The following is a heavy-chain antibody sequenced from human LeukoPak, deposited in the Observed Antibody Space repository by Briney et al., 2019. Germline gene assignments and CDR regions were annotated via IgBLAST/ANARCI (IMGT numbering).Heavy chain of an antibody. CDR3: ATQHRHIVLMVYAAPVDY. CDR1: GGTISMSSYY. D-gene: IGHD2-8*01. J-gene: IGHJ4*02. V-gene: IGHV4-39*01. CDR2: IYYSGST. Sequence: PSETLSLTCTVSGGTISMSSYYWGWIRQPPGKGLEWIGSIYYSGSTYYNPSLKSRVTISVDTPKNQFSLKLSSVTAADTAIYYCATQHRHIVLMVYAAPVDYWGQGTLVTVSS.